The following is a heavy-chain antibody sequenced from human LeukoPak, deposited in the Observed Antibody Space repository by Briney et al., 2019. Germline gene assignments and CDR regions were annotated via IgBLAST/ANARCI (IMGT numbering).Heavy chain of an antibody. J-gene: IGHJ4*02. V-gene: IGHV3-30-3*01. Sequence: GGSLRLSCAASGFTFSSYAMHWVRQAPGKGLEWVAVISYDGSNKYYADSVKGRFTISRDNSKNTLCLQMNSLRAEDTAVYYCARGRGGYNLDYWVQGTLVTVSS. CDR1: GFTFSSYA. CDR3: ARGRGGYNLDY. CDR2: ISYDGSNK. D-gene: IGHD5-24*01.